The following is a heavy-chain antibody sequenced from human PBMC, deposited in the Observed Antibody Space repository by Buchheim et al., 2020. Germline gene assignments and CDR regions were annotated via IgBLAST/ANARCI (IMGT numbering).Heavy chain of an antibody. J-gene: IGHJ2*01. CDR3: ARDQRDQGYWYFDL. V-gene: IGHV3-48*04. CDR1: GFTFSSYG. Sequence: VQLVESGGGLIQPGESLRLSCAASGFTFSSYGMNWVRQAPGKGLEWVSFISGSDNTIYYADSVKGRFTISRGNAKNSLVLHMNSLRVEDTAVYYCARDQRDQGYWYFDLWGRGT. CDR2: ISGSDNTI.